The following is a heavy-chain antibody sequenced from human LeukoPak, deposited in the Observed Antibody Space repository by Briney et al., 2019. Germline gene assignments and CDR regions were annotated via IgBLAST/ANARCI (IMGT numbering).Heavy chain of an antibody. J-gene: IGHJ4*02. CDR1: GYTFTSYA. CDR2: INGGNGNT. V-gene: IGHV1-3*01. Sequence: ASVKVSCKASGYTFTSYAISWVRQAPGQRLEWMGWINGGNGNTKYSQKFQGRVTITRDTSASTAYMELSSLRSEDTAVYYCATRLDILTGYYGDFDYWGQGTLVTVSS. CDR3: ATRLDILTGYYGDFDY. D-gene: IGHD3-9*01.